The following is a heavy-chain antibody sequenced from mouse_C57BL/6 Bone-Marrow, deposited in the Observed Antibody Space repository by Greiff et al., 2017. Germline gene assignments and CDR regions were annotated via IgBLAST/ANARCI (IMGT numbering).Heavy chain of an antibody. CDR3: AKHMYYYGSSYGYAMDY. D-gene: IGHD1-1*01. V-gene: IGHV2-9*01. Sequence: VQVVESGPGLVAPSQSLSITCPVSGFSLNSYGVDWVRQPPGKGLEWLGVIWGGGSTNYNSALMSRLSISKDNSKSQVFLKMNSLQTDDTAMYYWAKHMYYYGSSYGYAMDYWGQGTSVTVSS. J-gene: IGHJ4*01. CDR2: IWGGGST. CDR1: GFSLNSYG.